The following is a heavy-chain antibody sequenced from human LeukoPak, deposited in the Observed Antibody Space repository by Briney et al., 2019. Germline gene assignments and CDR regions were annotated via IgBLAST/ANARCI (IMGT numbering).Heavy chain of an antibody. CDR1: GYTFTGYY. D-gene: IGHD2-21*02. V-gene: IGHV1-69*13. CDR2: IIPIFGTA. CDR3: ARETYCGGDCYPLGPHFDAFDI. Sequence: SVKVSCKASGYTFTGYYMHWVRQAPGQGLEWMGGIIPIFGTANYAQKFQGRVTITADESTSTAYMELSSLRSEDTAVYYCARETYCGGDCYPLGPHFDAFDIWGQGTMVTVSS. J-gene: IGHJ3*02.